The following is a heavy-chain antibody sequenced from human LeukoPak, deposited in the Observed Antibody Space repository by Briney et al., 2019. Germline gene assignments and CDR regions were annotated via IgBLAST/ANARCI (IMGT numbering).Heavy chain of an antibody. J-gene: IGHJ4*02. CDR1: GGSVSTSDYY. CDR3: ARVFDS. V-gene: IGHV4-39*07. CDR2: VFYTGKT. Sequence: SETLSLTCTVSGGSVSTSDYYWGWIRQSPVKGLEWIGDVFYTGKTNYNPSLRGRASISIDTSKNQFSLKLTYVTAADTAVYYCARVFDSWGQGTLVTVSS.